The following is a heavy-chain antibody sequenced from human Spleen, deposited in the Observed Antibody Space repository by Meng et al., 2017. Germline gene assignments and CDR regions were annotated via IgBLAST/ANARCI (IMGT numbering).Heavy chain of an antibody. J-gene: IGHJ6*02. D-gene: IGHD2-15*01. CDR3: ARVVCNSGSGTSCYYDSRYFYGMDV. CDR2: IRQDGSER. Sequence: GESLKISCAASGFTFSSYWMSWVRQAPGKGLEWVANIRQDGSERYYVDSVKGRFTISRDNAKNSLYLQMNSLRAEDTAIYYCARVVCNSGSGTSCYYDSRYFYGMDVWGQGTTVTVSS. CDR1: GFTFSSYW. V-gene: IGHV3-7*01.